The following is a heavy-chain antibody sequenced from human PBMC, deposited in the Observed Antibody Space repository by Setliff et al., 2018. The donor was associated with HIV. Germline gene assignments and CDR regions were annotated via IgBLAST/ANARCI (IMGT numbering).Heavy chain of an antibody. V-gene: IGHV4-4*07. D-gene: IGHD1-1*01. J-gene: IGHJ4*02. CDR1: GGSISSYY. CDR3: AMVIGWNDAGDY. Sequence: TLFLTCTVSGGSISSYYWSWIRQPAGKGLEWIGRIYTSGSTNYNPSLKSRVTMSVDTSKNQFSLKLSFVTAADTAVYYCAMVIGWNDAGDYWGRGTLVTVSS. CDR2: IYTSGST.